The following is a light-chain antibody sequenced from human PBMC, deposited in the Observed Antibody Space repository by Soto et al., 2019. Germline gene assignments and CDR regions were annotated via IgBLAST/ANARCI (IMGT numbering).Light chain of an antibody. J-gene: IGKJ4*01. CDR1: QSVSSY. V-gene: IGKV3-11*01. Sequence: EIVLTQSPATLSLSPGERATLSCRASQSVSSYLAWYQQKPGQAPRLLIYEASNRATGIPARFSGSGSGTDFTLTISSLEPEDFAVHYCQQRSNWPPLTFGGGTKVQIK. CDR2: EAS. CDR3: QQRSNWPPLT.